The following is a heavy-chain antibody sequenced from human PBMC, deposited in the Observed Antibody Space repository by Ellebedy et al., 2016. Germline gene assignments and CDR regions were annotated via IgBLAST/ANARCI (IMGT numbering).Heavy chain of an antibody. J-gene: IGHJ6*02. V-gene: IGHV1-69*13. CDR1: GGTFSSYA. CDR2: IIPIFGTA. Sequence: SVKVSXXASGGTFSSYAISWVRQAPGQGLEWMGGIIPIFGTANYAQKFQGRVTITADESTSTVYMELSSLRSEDTAVYYCARGNRPIYCSSTSCYYGMDVWGQGTTVTVSS. D-gene: IGHD2-2*01. CDR3: ARGNRPIYCSSTSCYYGMDV.